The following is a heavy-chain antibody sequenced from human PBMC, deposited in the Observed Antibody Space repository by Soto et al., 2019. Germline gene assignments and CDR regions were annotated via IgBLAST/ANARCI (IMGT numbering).Heavy chain of an antibody. J-gene: IGHJ3*02. Sequence: QVQLVQSGAEVKKPGSSVKVSCKASGGTFSSYTISWVRQAPGQGLEWMGRFIPILGIANYAQKFQGRVTITADKSTSTAYMELSSLRSEDTAVYYCALRHLAFDIWGQGTMVTVSS. CDR2: FIPILGIA. CDR3: ALRHLAFDI. CDR1: GGTFSSYT. V-gene: IGHV1-69*02.